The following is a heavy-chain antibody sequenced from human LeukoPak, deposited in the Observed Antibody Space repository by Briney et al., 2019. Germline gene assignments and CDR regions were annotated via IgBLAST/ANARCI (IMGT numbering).Heavy chain of an antibody. V-gene: IGHV1-18*01. CDR2: ISAYNGNT. Sequence: ASVKVSCKASGYTFTSYGISWVRQAPGQGLEWMGWISAYNGNTNYAQRLQGRVTMTTDTSTTTAYMELRSLRSDDTAVYYCARANYHGSGSYCDYWGQGTLVTVSS. J-gene: IGHJ4*02. CDR1: GYTFTSYG. D-gene: IGHD3-10*01. CDR3: ARANYHGSGSYCDY.